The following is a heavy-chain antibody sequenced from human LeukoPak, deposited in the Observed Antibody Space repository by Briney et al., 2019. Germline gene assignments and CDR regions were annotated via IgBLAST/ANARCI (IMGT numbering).Heavy chain of an antibody. D-gene: IGHD3-10*01. Sequence: ASVKVSCKASGYTFTSYDINWVRQATGQGLEWMGWMNPNSGNTGYAQKLQGRVTMTRKTPISTAYMELSSLRSEDTAVYYCARSFVLLWFGELLSGTGGWFDPWGQGTLVTVSS. CDR3: ARSFVLLWFGELLSGTGGWFDP. V-gene: IGHV1-8*01. CDR1: GYTFTSYD. J-gene: IGHJ5*02. CDR2: MNPNSGNT.